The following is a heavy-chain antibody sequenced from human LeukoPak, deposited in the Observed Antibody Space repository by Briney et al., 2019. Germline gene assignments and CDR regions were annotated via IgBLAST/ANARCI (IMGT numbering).Heavy chain of an antibody. Sequence: ASVKVSCKASGYTFTSYGISWVRQAPGQGLEWMGWISAYNGNTNYAQKLQGRVTMTTDTSTSTAYMELRSLRSDDTAVYYCARDTGKTTVTDYFDYWGQGTLVTVSS. CDR2: ISAYNGNT. CDR3: ARDTGKTTVTDYFDY. CDR1: GYTFTSYG. J-gene: IGHJ4*02. D-gene: IGHD4-17*01. V-gene: IGHV1-18*01.